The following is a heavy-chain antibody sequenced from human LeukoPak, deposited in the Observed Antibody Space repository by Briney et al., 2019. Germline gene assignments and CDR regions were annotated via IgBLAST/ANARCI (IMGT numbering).Heavy chain of an antibody. CDR3: AREGAALDY. V-gene: IGHV3-30-3*01. D-gene: IGHD6-6*01. Sequence: PGGSLRLSCAASGFTFSTYAMSWVRQAPGKGLEWVAVISYDGSNKYYADSVKGRFTISRDNSKNTLYLQMNSLRAEDTAVYYCAREGAALDYWGQGTLVTVSS. CDR2: ISYDGSNK. J-gene: IGHJ4*02. CDR1: GFTFSTYA.